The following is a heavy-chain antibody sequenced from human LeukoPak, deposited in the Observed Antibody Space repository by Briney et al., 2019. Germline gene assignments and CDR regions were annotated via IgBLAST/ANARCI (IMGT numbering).Heavy chain of an antibody. D-gene: IGHD3-22*01. V-gene: IGHV1-18*01. CDR3: ASLKNYYDSSGYLVTDAFDI. CDR1: GYTFISYN. Sequence: GASMKVSCKASGYTFISYNINWVRQAPGQGLEWMGWISGYNGNTNYAQKLQGRVTMTTDTSTSTAYMELRSLKSDDTAVYYCASLKNYYDSSGYLVTDAFDIWGQGTMVTVSS. CDR2: ISGYNGNT. J-gene: IGHJ3*02.